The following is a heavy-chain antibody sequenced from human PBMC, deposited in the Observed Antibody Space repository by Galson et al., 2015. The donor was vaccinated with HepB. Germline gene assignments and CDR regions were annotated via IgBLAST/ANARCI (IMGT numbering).Heavy chain of an antibody. CDR3: ARTGASKVRAYYFDY. V-gene: IGHV3-53*01. CDR2: IYSGGST. CDR1: GFTVSSNY. J-gene: IGHJ4*02. D-gene: IGHD7-27*01. Sequence: SLRLSCAASGFTVSSNYMSWVRQAPGKGLEWVSVIYSGGSTYYADSVKGRFTISRDNSKNTLYLQMNSLRAEDTAVYYCARTGASKVRAYYFDYWGQGTLVTVSS.